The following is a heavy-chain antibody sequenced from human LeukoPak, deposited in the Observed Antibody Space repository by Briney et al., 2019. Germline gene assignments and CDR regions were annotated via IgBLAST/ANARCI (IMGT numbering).Heavy chain of an antibody. CDR2: INHSGST. Sequence: PSETLSLTCAVYGGSFSGYYWSWIRQPPGKGLEWIGEINHSGSTNYNPSLKSRVTISVDTSKNQFSLKLSSVTAADTAVYYCARYSSWAGVDYWGQGTLVTVSS. J-gene: IGHJ4*02. CDR3: ARYSSWAGVDY. CDR1: GGSFSGYY. V-gene: IGHV4-34*01. D-gene: IGHD6-13*01.